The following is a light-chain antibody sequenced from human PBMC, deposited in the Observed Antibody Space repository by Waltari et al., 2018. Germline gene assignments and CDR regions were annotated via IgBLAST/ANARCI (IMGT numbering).Light chain of an antibody. Sequence: QSVLPQPPSVSGAPGQSVTISCTGSSSNIGAGYDVHWYQQLPGTAPKLLIYGHRERPSGVARRVGGSKSGASAYLAITRLQAEDGADYYCQSCDSSLRGIFGGGTKVTVL. J-gene: IGLJ2*01. CDR2: GHR. CDR3: QSCDSSLRGI. CDR1: SSNIGAGYD. V-gene: IGLV1-40*01.